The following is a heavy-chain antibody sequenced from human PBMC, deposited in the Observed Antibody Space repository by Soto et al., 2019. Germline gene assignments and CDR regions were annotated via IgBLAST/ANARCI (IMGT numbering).Heavy chain of an antibody. V-gene: IGHV3-23*01. CDR2: ISGSGGST. Sequence: EVQLLESGGGLVQPGGSLRLSCAASGFTFSSYAMSWVRQAPGKGLEWVSAISGSGGSTYYADSVKGRFTISRDNSKNTLYLQMNSLRAEDTAVYYCAKDHPAGTDHRSYYFDYWGQGTLVTVSS. D-gene: IGHD1-1*01. CDR3: AKDHPAGTDHRSYYFDY. J-gene: IGHJ4*02. CDR1: GFTFSSYA.